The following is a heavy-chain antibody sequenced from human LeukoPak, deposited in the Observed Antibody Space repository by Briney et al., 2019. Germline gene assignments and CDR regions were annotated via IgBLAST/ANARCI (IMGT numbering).Heavy chain of an antibody. V-gene: IGHV3-23*01. D-gene: IGHD2-2*01. CDR1: GFTFSSYA. CDR2: ISASGGST. J-gene: IGHJ4*02. Sequence: GGSLRLSCAASGFTFSSYAMNWVRQAPGRGLEWVSTISASGGSTYYFVKGRFTISRDNSKNTLYLQMNSLRAEDTAVYYCAKGYCSSTNCKESFFDYWGQGTLVTVSS. CDR3: AKGYCSSTNCKESFFDY.